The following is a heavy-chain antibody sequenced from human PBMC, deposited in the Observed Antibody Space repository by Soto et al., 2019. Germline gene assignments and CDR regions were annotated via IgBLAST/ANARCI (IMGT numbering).Heavy chain of an antibody. J-gene: IGHJ5*02. CDR3: ARDYSNPRGRFDP. V-gene: IGHV3-7*01. D-gene: IGHD4-4*01. CDR1: GFTSSGYW. CDR2: INQDGSKK. Sequence: PGGSLRLSCAVSGFTSSGYWMTWVRQAPGKGLEWVANINQDGSKKYYVDSVKGRFTISRDNAKNSLYLQMNSLRAEDTAIYYCARDYSNPRGRFDPWGQGTLVTVSS.